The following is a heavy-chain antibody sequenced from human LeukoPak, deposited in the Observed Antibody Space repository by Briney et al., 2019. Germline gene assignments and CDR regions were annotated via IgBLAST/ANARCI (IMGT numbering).Heavy chain of an antibody. CDR1: GFIVSSNY. Sequence: GGSLRLSCAGSGFIVSSNYMSWVRQAPGKGLEWVSSISSSSSYIYYADSVKGRFTISRDNAKNSLYLQMNSLRAEDTAVYYCARDFRVVGIAVAESYYYYYMDVWGKGTTVTVSS. CDR3: ARDFRVVGIAVAESYYYYYMDV. D-gene: IGHD6-19*01. J-gene: IGHJ6*03. CDR2: ISSSSSYI. V-gene: IGHV3-21*01.